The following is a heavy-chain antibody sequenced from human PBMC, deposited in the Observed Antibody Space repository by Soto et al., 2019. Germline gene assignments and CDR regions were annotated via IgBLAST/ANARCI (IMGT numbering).Heavy chain of an antibody. CDR3: AVANGGYGGNFNWFDP. CDR2: INHSGST. Sequence: SETLSLTCTVSGGSISSSSYYWSWIRQPPGKGLEWIGEINHSGSTNYNPSLKSRVTISVDTSKNQFSLKLSSVTAADTAVYYCAVANGGYGGNFNWFDPWGQGTLVTVSS. D-gene: IGHD4-17*01. V-gene: IGHV4-39*07. CDR1: GGSISSSSYY. J-gene: IGHJ5*02.